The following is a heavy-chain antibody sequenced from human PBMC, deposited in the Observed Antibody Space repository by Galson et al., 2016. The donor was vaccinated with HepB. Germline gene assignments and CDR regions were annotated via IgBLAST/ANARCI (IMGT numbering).Heavy chain of an antibody. Sequence: SLRLSCATSGFTFNNYGFHWVRQAPGEGLEWVAVIWYDGSKEFYADYAKGRFTISRDDSKNTLFLQMNSLRAEGTATYYCAKEMRWLKLGLDYWGQGTRVTVSS. J-gene: IGHJ4*02. CDR1: GFTFNNYG. V-gene: IGHV3-33*02. CDR2: IWYDGSKE. D-gene: IGHD5-24*01. CDR3: AKEMRWLKLGLDY.